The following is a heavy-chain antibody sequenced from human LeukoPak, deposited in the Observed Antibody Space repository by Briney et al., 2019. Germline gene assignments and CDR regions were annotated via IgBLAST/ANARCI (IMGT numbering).Heavy chain of an antibody. Sequence: GGSLRLSCVASGFTFRSYGMHWVRQAPGKGLEWVAFIGYDGRDNFNADSVKGRFTISRDNSKNAVDLQMISLRAEDTAVYYCAKIAAAGTYFDYWGQGTLVTVSS. D-gene: IGHD6-13*01. V-gene: IGHV3-30*02. CDR1: GFTFRSYG. CDR3: AKIAAAGTYFDY. CDR2: IGYDGRDN. J-gene: IGHJ4*02.